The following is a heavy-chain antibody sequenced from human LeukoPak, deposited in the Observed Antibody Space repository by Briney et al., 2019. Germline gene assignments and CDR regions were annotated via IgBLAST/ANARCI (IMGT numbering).Heavy chain of an antibody. V-gene: IGHV4-30-2*01. CDR2: IYHSGST. J-gene: IGHJ4*02. CDR1: GGSISSGGYY. CDR3: ARGGGDFWRSFDY. Sequence: SQTLSLTCTVSGGSISSGGYYWSWIRQPPGKGLEWIGYIYHSGSTYYNPSLKSRVTISVDRSKNQFSLKLSSVTAADTAVYYCARGGGDFWRSFDYWGQGTLATVSS. D-gene: IGHD3-3*01.